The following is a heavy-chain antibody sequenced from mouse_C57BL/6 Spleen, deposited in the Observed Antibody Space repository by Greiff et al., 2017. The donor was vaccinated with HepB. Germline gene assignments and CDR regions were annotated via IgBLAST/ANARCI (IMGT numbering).Heavy chain of an antibody. J-gene: IGHJ2*01. D-gene: IGHD1-1*01. CDR1: GYAFSSYW. CDR3: ARGAGSSYFDY. V-gene: IGHV1-80*01. CDR2: IYPGDGDT. Sequence: VKLMESGAELVKPGASVKISCKASGYAFSSYWMNWVKQRPGKGLEWIGQIYPGDGDTNYNGKFKGKATLTADKSSSTAYMQLSSLTSEDSAVYFCARGAGSSYFDYWGQGTTLTVSS.